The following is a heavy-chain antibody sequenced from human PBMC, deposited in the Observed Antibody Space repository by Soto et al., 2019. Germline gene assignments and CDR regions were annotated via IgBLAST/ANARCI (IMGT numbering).Heavy chain of an antibody. D-gene: IGHD2-15*01. CDR1: NGSLSSNY. V-gene: IGHV4-59*01. Sequence: SETLSLTCTVSNGSLSSNYWSWIRQSPGKGLEWIGNIYYSGSTNYNPSLKSRVTMSVDTSKNQFTLKLSSVTAADTGVYFCARSLTGPVDCFDYWGQGTKATVSS. CDR2: IYYSGST. CDR3: ARSLTGPVDCFDY. J-gene: IGHJ4*02.